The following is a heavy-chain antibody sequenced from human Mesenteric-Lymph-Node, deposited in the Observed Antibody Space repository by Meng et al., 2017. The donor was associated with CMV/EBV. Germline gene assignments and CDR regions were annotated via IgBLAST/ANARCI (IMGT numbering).Heavy chain of an antibody. V-gene: IGHV3-49*04. Sequence: GGSLRLSCTASGFTFGDYAMSWVRQAPGKGLEWVGFIRSKAYGGTTEYAASVKGRFTISRDDSKSIAYLQMNSLKTEDTAVYYCTRDGIVVVPAATYYFDYWGQGTLVTVSS. J-gene: IGHJ4*02. CDR1: GFTFGDYA. CDR2: IRSKAYGGTT. D-gene: IGHD2-2*01. CDR3: TRDGIVVVPAATYYFDY.